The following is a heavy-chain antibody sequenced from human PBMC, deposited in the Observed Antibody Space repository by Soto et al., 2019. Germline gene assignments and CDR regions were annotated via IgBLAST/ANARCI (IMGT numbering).Heavy chain of an antibody. Sequence: GSLRLSCAASGFTFSSYGMHWVRQAPGKGLEWVAVIWYDGSNKYYADSVKGRFTISRDNSKNTLYLQMNSLRAEDTAVYYCARDNPDGDRMEETERGYFDYWGQGTLVTVSS. CDR2: IWYDGSNK. D-gene: IGHD3-10*01. CDR1: GFTFSSYG. J-gene: IGHJ4*02. CDR3: ARDNPDGDRMEETERGYFDY. V-gene: IGHV3-33*01.